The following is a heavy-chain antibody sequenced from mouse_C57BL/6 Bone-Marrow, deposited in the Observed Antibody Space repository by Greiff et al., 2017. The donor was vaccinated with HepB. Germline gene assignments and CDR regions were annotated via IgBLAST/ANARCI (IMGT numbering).Heavy chain of an antibody. V-gene: IGHV1-15*01. Sequence: QVQLKESGAELVRPGASVTLSCKASGYTFTDYEMHWVKQTPVHGLEWIGAIDPETGGTAYNQKFKGKAILTADKSSSTAYMELRSLTSEDSAVYYCTYYDYDYWGQGTTLTVSS. CDR1: GYTFTDYE. J-gene: IGHJ2*01. CDR3: TYYDYDY. CDR2: IDPETGGT. D-gene: IGHD2-4*01.